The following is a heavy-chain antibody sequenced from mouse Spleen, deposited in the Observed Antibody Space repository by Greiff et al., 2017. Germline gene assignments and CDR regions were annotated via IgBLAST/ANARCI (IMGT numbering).Heavy chain of an antibody. V-gene: IGHV1-26*01. CDR1: GYTFTDYY. CDR3: ARLGDYDGFAY. CDR2: INPNNGGT. Sequence: EVQLQQSGPELVKPGASVKISCKASGYTFTDYYMNWVKQSHGKSLEWIGDINPNNGGTSYNQKFKGKATLTVDKSSSTAYMELRSLTSEDSAVYYCARLGDYDGFAYWGQGTLVTVSA. J-gene: IGHJ3*01. D-gene: IGHD2-4*01.